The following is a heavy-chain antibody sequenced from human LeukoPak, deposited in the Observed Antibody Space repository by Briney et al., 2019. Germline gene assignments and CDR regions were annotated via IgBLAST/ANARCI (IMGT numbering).Heavy chain of an antibody. CDR2: VSAYNGNT. D-gene: IGHD6-19*01. V-gene: IGHV1-18*01. Sequence: ASVKVSCKASGYTFTSCGISWVRQAPGQGLEWMGWVSAYNGNTNYAQKLQGRVTMTTDTSTSTAYMELRSLRSDDTAVYYCATHSSSGWYGVDYWGQGTLVTVSS. J-gene: IGHJ4*02. CDR3: ATHSSSGWYGVDY. CDR1: GYTFTSCG.